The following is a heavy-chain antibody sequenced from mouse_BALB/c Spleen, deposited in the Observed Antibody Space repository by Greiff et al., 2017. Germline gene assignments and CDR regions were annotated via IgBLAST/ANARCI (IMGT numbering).Heavy chain of an antibody. D-gene: IGHD1-1*01. CDR1: GFNIKDTY. J-gene: IGHJ3*01. V-gene: IGHV14-3*02. Sequence: EVQLQQSGAELVKPGASVKLSCTASGFNIKDTYMHWVKQRPEQGLEWIGRIDPANGNTKYDPKFQGKATITADTSSNTAYLQLSSLTSEDTAVYYCASPHYGGSYGFAYWGQGTLVTVSA. CDR2: IDPANGNT. CDR3: ASPHYGGSYGFAY.